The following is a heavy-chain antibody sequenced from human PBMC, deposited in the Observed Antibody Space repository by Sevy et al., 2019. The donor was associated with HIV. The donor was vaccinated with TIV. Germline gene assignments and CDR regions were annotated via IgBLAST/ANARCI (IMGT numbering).Heavy chain of an antibody. V-gene: IGHV3-23*01. D-gene: IGHD2-15*01. Sequence: GGSLRLSCAASEFTFSSYAMSWVRQAPGKGLEWVSSISGSGRYTYYADSVEGRFTISRDNSKNTLYVQMNSLRAEDTAVYYCAKGFGSCGTCPRDYYYYGMDVWGQGTTVTVSS. CDR3: AKGFGSCGTCPRDYYYYGMDV. CDR2: ISGSGRYT. CDR1: EFTFSSYA. J-gene: IGHJ6*02.